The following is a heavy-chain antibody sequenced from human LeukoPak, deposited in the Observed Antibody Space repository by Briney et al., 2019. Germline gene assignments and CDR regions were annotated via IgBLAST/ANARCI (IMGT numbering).Heavy chain of an antibody. V-gene: IGHV3-23*01. Sequence: GGSLRLSCAASGFTFRSYAMNWVRQAPGKGLEWVSAISGSGDSTYYADSVKGRFTISRDNSQNTLYLQMDSLGAEDTAIYYCAKDRIASPPQGRFDPWGQGTLVTVSS. CDR1: GFTFRSYA. CDR3: AKDRIASPPQGRFDP. J-gene: IGHJ5*02. D-gene: IGHD6-6*01. CDR2: ISGSGDST.